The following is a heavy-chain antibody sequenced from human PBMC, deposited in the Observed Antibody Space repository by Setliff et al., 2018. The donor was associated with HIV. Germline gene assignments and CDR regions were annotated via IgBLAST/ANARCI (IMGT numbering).Heavy chain of an antibody. V-gene: IGHV4-4*07. J-gene: IGHJ4*02. CDR3: ARLGAEDFSDYDWVDY. D-gene: IGHD5-12*01. Sequence: SETLSLTCIVSGASISSQYWSWIRQPAGKGLEWIRRVYSSGNTNYNPSFKSRVTMSVDTSKNQFSLNLNSVTAADTAVYYCARLGAEDFSDYDWVDYWGQGTLVTVSS. CDR1: GASISSQY. CDR2: VYSSGNT.